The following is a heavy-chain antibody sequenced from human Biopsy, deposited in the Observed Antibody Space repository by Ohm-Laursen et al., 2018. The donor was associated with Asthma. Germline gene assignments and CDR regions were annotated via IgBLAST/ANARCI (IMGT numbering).Heavy chain of an antibody. J-gene: IGHJ6*02. CDR1: EFTFNSYG. D-gene: IGHD3-3*01. Sequence: SLRLSCTASEFTFNSYGMHWVRQAPGKGLEWVAVISYDGRNKYYGDSVKGRFTISRDNSKNTVYLQMISLRVEDTSVYYCARGAHYDFWSGYSRPIPGYYGMDVWGHGTTVTVSS. CDR2: ISYDGRNK. CDR3: ARGAHYDFWSGYSRPIPGYYGMDV. V-gene: IGHV3-30*03.